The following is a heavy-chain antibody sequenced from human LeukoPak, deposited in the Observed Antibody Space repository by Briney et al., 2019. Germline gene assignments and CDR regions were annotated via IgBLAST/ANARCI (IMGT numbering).Heavy chain of an antibody. CDR3: AREEGLTGTSKPGDY. Sequence: SVKVSCKASGGTFSSYAIRWVRQAPGQGLEWMGGIIPIFGTANYAQKFQGRVTITADESTSTAYMELSSLRSEDTAVYYCAREEGLTGTSKPGDYWGQGTLVTVSS. CDR1: GGTFSSYA. J-gene: IGHJ4*02. V-gene: IGHV1-69*13. CDR2: IIPIFGTA. D-gene: IGHD1-7*01.